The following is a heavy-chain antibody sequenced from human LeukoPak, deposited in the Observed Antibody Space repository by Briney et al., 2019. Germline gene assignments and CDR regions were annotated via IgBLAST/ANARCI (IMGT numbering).Heavy chain of an antibody. CDR1: GGSFSDYS. J-gene: IGHJ6*03. D-gene: IGHD5-18*01. CDR2: INHSGGT. Sequence: PSETLSLTCAVYGGSFSDYSWTWIRQPPGKGLEWIGEINHSGGTNHNPSLMSRVIMSVDTSKNQISLKVSSVTAADTAVYYCARVGYSYSTNDWSRTGLGAYPTEYYYYMDVWGQGTTITVSS. V-gene: IGHV4-34*01. CDR3: ARVGYSYSTNDWSRTGLGAYPTEYYYYMDV.